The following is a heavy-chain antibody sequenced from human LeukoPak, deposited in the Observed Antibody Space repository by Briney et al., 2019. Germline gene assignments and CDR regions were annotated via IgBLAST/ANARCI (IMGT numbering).Heavy chain of an antibody. CDR2: IQYDGSEI. Sequence: GGSLRLSCAASGLMFSTSGMHWVRQAPGKGLEWVAFIQYDGSEIYYADSLKGRFTISRDNSKNTLYLQMNNVRAEDTAVYYCAKDGTHTNSYYDYWGQGTLVTVSS. D-gene: IGHD2-2*01. V-gene: IGHV3-30*02. CDR3: AKDGTHTNSYYDY. J-gene: IGHJ4*02. CDR1: GLMFSTSG.